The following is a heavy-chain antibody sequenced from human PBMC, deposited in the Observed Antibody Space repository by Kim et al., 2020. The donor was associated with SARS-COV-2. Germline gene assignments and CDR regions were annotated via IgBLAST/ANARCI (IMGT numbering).Heavy chain of an antibody. D-gene: IGHD3-10*01. V-gene: IGHV4-4*02. J-gene: IGHJ6*02. CDR2: IFHSGYT. CDR3: ASAGMVGGALLYHYYALDV. CDR1: GGSISSNNHW. Sequence: LRETLSLTCGVSGGSISSNNHWWTWVRQPPGKGLEWIGEIFHSGYTNYNPSLKSRVTMSLDTSKNQFSLKLSSVTAADTAVYYCASAGMVGGALLYHYYALDVWGQGTPVTVSS.